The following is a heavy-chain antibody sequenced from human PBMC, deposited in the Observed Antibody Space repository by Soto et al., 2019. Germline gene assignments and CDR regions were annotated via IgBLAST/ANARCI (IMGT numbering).Heavy chain of an antibody. CDR1: GYTLTELS. CDR2: FDPEDGET. D-gene: IGHD2-15*01. V-gene: IGHV1-24*01. Sequence: EASVKVSCKVSGYTLTELSMHWVRQAPGKGLEWMGGFDPEDGETIYAQKFQGRVTMTEDTSTDTAYMELSSLRSEDTAVYYCATVSLGYCSGGSCFWFDYWGQGTLVTVSS. J-gene: IGHJ4*02. CDR3: ATVSLGYCSGGSCFWFDY.